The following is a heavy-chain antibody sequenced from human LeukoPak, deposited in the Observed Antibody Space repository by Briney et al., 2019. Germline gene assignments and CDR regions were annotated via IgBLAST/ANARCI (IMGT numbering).Heavy chain of an antibody. CDR1: GGSISSYY. CDR3: ARNGGSGTYYDGSFDY. CDR2: IYTSGST. V-gene: IGHV4-4*07. D-gene: IGHD1-26*01. J-gene: IGHJ4*02. Sequence: PSETLSLTCTVSGGSISSYYWSWIRQSAGKGLEWIGRIYTSGSTNYNPSLKSRVTMSVDTSKNQFSLKLSSVTAADTAVYYYARNGGSGTYYDGSFDYWGQGTLVTVSS.